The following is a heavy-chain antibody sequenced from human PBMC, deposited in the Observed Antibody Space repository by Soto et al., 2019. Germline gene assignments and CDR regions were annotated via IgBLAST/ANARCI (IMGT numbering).Heavy chain of an antibody. CDR3: ARDLSIGVAGPRYFDY. J-gene: IGHJ4*02. Sequence: QVQLVQSGAEVKKPGASVKVSCKASGYTFTSYGISWVRQAPGQGLEWMGWISAYNGNTNYAQKLQGRVTMTTDTXTXXAYMELRSLRSDDTAVYYCARDLSIGVAGPRYFDYWGQGTLVTVSS. V-gene: IGHV1-18*01. CDR1: GYTFTSYG. D-gene: IGHD6-19*01. CDR2: ISAYNGNT.